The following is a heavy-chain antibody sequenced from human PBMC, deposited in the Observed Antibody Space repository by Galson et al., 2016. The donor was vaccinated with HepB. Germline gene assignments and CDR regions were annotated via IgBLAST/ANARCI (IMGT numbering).Heavy chain of an antibody. D-gene: IGHD3-10*01. V-gene: IGHV4-39*01. CDR3: ARPRANGSGRNTDAFDI. Sequence: SETLSLTCTVSGGSIRSSGYYWAWIRQPPGKGLEWIGSIYYSGNIDYNPSLKSRVSISVDTSKNQFSLRLNSVTAADTSVYYCARPRANGSGRNTDAFDIWGQGTKVTVSS. CDR1: GGSIRSSGYY. CDR2: IYYSGNI. J-gene: IGHJ3*02.